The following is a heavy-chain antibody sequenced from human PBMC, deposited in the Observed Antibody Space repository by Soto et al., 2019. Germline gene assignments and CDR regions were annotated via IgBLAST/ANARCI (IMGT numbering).Heavy chain of an antibody. J-gene: IGHJ6*03. D-gene: IGHD2-21*01. CDR3: ARGGISHWAYFYYMDV. Sequence: SETLSLTCVVSGGSLSDYFWSWNRQPPGVALEWIGEINHLGSINYNPSLKSRVTMSVDTSKNQFSLTLNSVTAADTATYYCARGGISHWAYFYYMDVWDRGTTVTVSS. V-gene: IGHV4-34*01. CDR1: GGSLSDYF. CDR2: INHLGSI.